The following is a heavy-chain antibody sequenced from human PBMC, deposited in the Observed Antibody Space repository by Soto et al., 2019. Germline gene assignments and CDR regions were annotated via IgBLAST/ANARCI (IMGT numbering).Heavy chain of an antibody. CDR3: AKDDFTDRGDDYFDY. CDR1: GFSFTNFA. CDR2: IGASGDIT. Sequence: PGGSLRLSCAASGFSFTNFAMSWVRQAPGKGLEWVAGIGASGDITWYADSVKGRLSISRDNSKNTLYLQLNSLRFEDTAVYYCAKDDFTDRGDDYFDYRGPGTLVTVSS. J-gene: IGHJ4*02. D-gene: IGHD2-21*02. V-gene: IGHV3-23*01.